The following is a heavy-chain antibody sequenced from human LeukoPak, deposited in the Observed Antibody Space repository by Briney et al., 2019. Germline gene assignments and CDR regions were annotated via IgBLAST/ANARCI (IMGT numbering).Heavy chain of an antibody. CDR2: IRVAGVGT. J-gene: IGHJ5*02. CDR3: AKDQSKVAAAGSPTHNWFDP. V-gene: IGHV3-23*01. Sequence: GGSLRLSCVASGFTFSRYAMNWVRQVPGKGLEWVSTIRVAGVGTHYADSVKGRFTISRDDSNNTLFLQMNSLRAEDTAVYYCAKDQSKVAAAGSPTHNWFDPWGQGTLVTVSS. D-gene: IGHD6-13*01. CDR1: GFTFSRYA.